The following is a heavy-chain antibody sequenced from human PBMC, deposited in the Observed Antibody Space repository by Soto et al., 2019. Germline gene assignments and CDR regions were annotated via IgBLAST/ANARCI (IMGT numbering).Heavy chain of an antibody. CDR1: GFTFSSFA. CDR3: GRPPWGKIFMIGRL. Sequence: GGSLRLSCAASGFTFSSFAMYWVRQAPGKGLEWVAVMSLGGSDEYYADSVKGRFTISRDNSKNMLFLQMNSLRPEDTAVYYFGRPPWGKIFMIGRLWGQGTRVTVS. CDR2: MSLGGSDE. D-gene: IGHD3-16*01. V-gene: IGHV3-30*04. J-gene: IGHJ4*02.